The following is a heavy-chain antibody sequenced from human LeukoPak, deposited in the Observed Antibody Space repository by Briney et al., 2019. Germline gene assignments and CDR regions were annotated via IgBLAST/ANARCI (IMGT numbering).Heavy chain of an antibody. CDR1: GFTFSSYA. CDR3: AKRAGTTALYYYGMDV. V-gene: IGHV3-23*01. D-gene: IGHD1/OR15-1a*01. CDR2: ISGSGGST. Sequence: PGGSLRLSCAASGFTFSSYAMSWVRQAPGKGLEWVSAISGSGGSTYYADFVKGRFTISRDNSKNTLYLQMNSLRAEDTAVYYCAKRAGTTALYYYGMDVWGQGTTVTVSS. J-gene: IGHJ6*02.